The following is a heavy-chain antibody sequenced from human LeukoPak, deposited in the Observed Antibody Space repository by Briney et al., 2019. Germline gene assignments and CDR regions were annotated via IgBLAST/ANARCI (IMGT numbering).Heavy chain of an antibody. Sequence: SETLSLTCAVYGGSFSSYYWSWIRQPAGKGLEWIGRIYTSGSTNYNPSLKSRVTMSVDTSKNQFSLKLSSVTAADTAVYYCAREPSYSSSWYRRFDYWGQGTLVTVSS. CDR1: GGSFSSYY. CDR2: IYTSGST. D-gene: IGHD6-13*01. V-gene: IGHV4-4*07. CDR3: AREPSYSSSWYRRFDY. J-gene: IGHJ4*02.